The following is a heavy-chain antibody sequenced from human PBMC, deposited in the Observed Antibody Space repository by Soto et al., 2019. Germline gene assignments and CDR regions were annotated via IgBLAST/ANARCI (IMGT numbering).Heavy chain of an antibody. V-gene: IGHV3-23*01. D-gene: IGHD2-2*01. J-gene: IGHJ6*03. CDR1: GFTFSSYA. Sequence: EVQLLESGGGLVQPGGSLRLSCAASGFTFSSYAMSWVRQAPGKGLEWVSAISGSGGSTYYADSVKGRFTISRDNSKNTLYLQMNSQRAEDTAVYYCAKDHLAVPAAEFISPLDYMDVWGKGTTVTVSS. CDR3: AKDHLAVPAAEFISPLDYMDV. CDR2: ISGSGGST.